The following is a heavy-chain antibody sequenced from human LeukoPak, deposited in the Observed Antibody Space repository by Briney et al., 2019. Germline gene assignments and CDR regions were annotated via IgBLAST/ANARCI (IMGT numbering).Heavy chain of an antibody. V-gene: IGHV3-30*04. CDR3: ARETFDWLLYLPLRYFDY. J-gene: IGHJ4*02. CDR1: GFTFSSYA. D-gene: IGHD3-9*01. CDR2: ISYDGSNK. Sequence: GASLRLSCAASGFTFSSYAMSWVRQAPGKGLEWVAVISYDGSNKYYADSVKGRFTISRDNSKNTLYLQMNSLRAEDTAVYYCARETFDWLLYLPLRYFDYWGQGTLVTVSS.